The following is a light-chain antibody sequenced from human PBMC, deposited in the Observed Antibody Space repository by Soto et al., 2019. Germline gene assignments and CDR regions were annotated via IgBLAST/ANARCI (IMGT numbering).Light chain of an antibody. CDR3: SSYTSNSTRV. CDR1: NSDVGGSNY. V-gene: IGLV2-14*01. Sequence: QSVLTQPASVSGSPGQSITISCTGTNSDVGGSNYVSWYQQYPDKAPKLMIYDVSNRPSGVSSRFSGSKSGNTASLTISGLQAEDEADYYCSSYTSNSTRVLGTGTKVTVL. CDR2: DVS. J-gene: IGLJ1*01.